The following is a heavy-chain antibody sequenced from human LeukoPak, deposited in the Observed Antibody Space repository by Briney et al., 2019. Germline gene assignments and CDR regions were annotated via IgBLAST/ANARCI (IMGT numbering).Heavy chain of an antibody. CDR1: GYTFTSYG. CDR3: ARSSVVAANWFDP. J-gene: IGHJ5*02. V-gene: IGHV1-69*04. D-gene: IGHD2-15*01. Sequence: GASVKVSCKASGYTFTSYGISWVRQAPGQGLEWMGRIIPILGIANYAQKFQGRVTITADKSTSTAYMELSSLRSEDTAVYYCARSSVVAANWFDPWGQGTLVTVSS. CDR2: IIPILGIA.